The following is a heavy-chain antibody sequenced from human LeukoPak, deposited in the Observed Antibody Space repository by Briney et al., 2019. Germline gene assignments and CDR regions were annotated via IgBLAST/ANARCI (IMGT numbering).Heavy chain of an antibody. CDR3: ARDGIAAAAYYFDY. V-gene: IGHV3-21*01. D-gene: IGHD6-13*01. CDR2: ISSSSSYI. CDR1: GFIFSNAW. Sequence: GGSLRLSCAASGFIFSNAWMSWVRQAPGKGLEWVSSISSSSSYIYYADSVKGRFTISRDNAKNSLYLQMNSLRAEDTAVYYCARDGIAAAAYYFDYWGQGTLVTVSS. J-gene: IGHJ4*02.